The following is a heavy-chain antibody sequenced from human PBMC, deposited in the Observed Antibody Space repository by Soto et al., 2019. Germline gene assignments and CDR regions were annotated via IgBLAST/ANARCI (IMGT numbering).Heavy chain of an antibody. CDR3: AREGAYYDILTGYSTPYGMDV. V-gene: IGHV3-21*01. CDR2: ISSSSSYI. J-gene: IGHJ6*02. CDR1: GFTFSSYS. Sequence: PWGSLRLSCSASGFTFSSYSMNWCRQAPGKGLEWVSSISSSSSYIYYADSVKGRFTISRDNAKNSLYLQMNSLRAEDTAVYYCAREGAYYDILTGYSTPYGMDVWGQGTTVTVS. D-gene: IGHD3-9*01.